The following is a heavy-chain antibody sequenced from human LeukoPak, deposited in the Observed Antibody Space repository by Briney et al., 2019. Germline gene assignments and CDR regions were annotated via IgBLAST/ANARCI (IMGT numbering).Heavy chain of an antibody. CDR1: GFTFSNYA. Sequence: GGSLRLSCAASGFTFSNYAMSWVRQAPGKGLEWVSAISGSRGNTYYADSVKGRFTISRDNAKNSLYLQMNSLRAEDTAVYYCARMFSGYDFSDYWGQGTLVTVSS. CDR3: ARMFSGYDFSDY. D-gene: IGHD5-12*01. V-gene: IGHV3-23*01. J-gene: IGHJ4*02. CDR2: ISGSRGNT.